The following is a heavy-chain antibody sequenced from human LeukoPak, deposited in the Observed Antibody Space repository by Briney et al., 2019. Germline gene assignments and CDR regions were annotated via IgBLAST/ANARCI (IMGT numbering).Heavy chain of an antibody. CDR3: ARDFAMKPQNWFDP. J-gene: IGHJ5*02. CDR2: IYHSGST. D-gene: IGHD2-2*01. V-gene: IGHV4-38-2*02. Sequence: PSETLSLTCTVSGYSISSGYYWGWIRQPPGKGLEWIGSIYHSGSTYYNPSLKSRVTISVDTPKNQFSLKLSSVTAADTAVYYCARDFAMKPQNWFDPWGQGTLVTVSS. CDR1: GYSISSGYY.